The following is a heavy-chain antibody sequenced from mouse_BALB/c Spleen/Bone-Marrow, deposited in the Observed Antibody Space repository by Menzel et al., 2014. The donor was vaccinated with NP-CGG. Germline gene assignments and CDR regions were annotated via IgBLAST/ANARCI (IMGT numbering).Heavy chain of an antibody. CDR2: INPSNGRT. CDR3: ASCYGNCAY. V-gene: IGHV1S81*02. CDR1: GYTFTSYW. D-gene: IGHD2-1*01. Sequence: VQLQQSGTELVKPGASVKPSCKASGYTFTSYWMHWVKQRPGQGLEWIGEINPSNGRTNYNEKFKSKATLTVDKSSSTAYMQLSSLTSEDSAVYYCASCYGNCAYWGQGTLGTVSA. J-gene: IGHJ3*01.